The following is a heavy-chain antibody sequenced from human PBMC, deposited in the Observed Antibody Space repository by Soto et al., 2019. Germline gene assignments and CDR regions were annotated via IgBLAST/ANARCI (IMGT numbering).Heavy chain of an antibody. J-gene: IGHJ6*02. V-gene: IGHV1-2*04. D-gene: IGHD2-2*01. Sequence: ASVKVSCKASGYTFTDYYMHWVRQAPGQGLEWMGWIDLNSGGTQYAQNFQGWVTMTRDTSISTAYMEVSRLRSDDTAVYYCARDSGGAIVVVPAAYGMDVWGQGTTVTVSS. CDR1: GYTFTDYY. CDR2: IDLNSGGT. CDR3: ARDSGGAIVVVPAAYGMDV.